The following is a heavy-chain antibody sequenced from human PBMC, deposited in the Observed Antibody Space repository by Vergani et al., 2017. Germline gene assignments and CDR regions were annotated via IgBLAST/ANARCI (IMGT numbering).Heavy chain of an antibody. CDR2: INPSGGST. V-gene: IGHV1-46*01. Sequence: QVQLVQSGAEVTKPGASVKVSCKASGYTFTSYYMHWVRQPPGQGLEWMGIINPSGGSTSYAQKFQGSVTMTRDTSTSTVYMELSSLRSEDTAVYYCARDSRYCSSTSCYVGRDWFDPGGQGTLVTVSS. D-gene: IGHD2-2*01. CDR1: GYTFTSYY. J-gene: IGHJ5*02. CDR3: ARDSRYCSSTSCYVGRDWFDP.